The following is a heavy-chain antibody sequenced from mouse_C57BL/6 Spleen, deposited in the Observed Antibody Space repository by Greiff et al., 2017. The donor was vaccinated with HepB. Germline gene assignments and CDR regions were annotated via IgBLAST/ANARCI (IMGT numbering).Heavy chain of an antibody. V-gene: IGHV1-52*01. J-gene: IGHJ2*01. D-gene: IGHD3-2*02. Sequence: QVQLQQPGAELVRPGSSVKLSCKASGYTFTSYWMHWVKQRPIQGLEWIGNIDPSDSETHYNQKFKDKATLTVDKSSSTAYMQLSSLTSEDSAVYYCARGGRAAQVDYWGQGTTLTVSS. CDR2: IDPSDSET. CDR1: GYTFTSYW. CDR3: ARGGRAAQVDY.